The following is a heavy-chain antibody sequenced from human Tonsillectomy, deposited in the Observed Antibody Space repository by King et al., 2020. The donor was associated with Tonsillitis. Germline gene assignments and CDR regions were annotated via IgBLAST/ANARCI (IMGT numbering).Heavy chain of an antibody. CDR1: GFTFSSYS. J-gene: IGHJ4*02. D-gene: IGHD6-25*01. CDR3: VRRRYFDY. CDR2: ISISSSTI. V-gene: IGHV3-48*01. Sequence: QLVESGVGLVQPGGFLRLSCAASGFTFSSYSMHWVRKAPGKGLEWVFYISISSSTIYYADSLKGRFTISRDNARNSLSLQMNSLRAEDTAVYYCVRRRYFDYWGQGTLVTVSS.